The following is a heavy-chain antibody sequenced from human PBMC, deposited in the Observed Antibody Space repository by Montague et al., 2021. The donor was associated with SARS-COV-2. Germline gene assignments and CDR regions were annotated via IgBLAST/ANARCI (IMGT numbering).Heavy chain of an antibody. V-gene: IGHV4-4*02. Sequence: SETLSLTCAVSGASVSSINWWSWVRQPPGRGLEWIAEIHHTGITNFNPSLRSRVSISLDSSKNQLSLTLISVTAADTAVYYCVGDAYDPLDGHWGQGTLVTASS. CDR1: GASVSSINW. D-gene: IGHD3-3*01. CDR3: VGDAYDPLDGH. J-gene: IGHJ4*02. CDR2: IHHTGIT.